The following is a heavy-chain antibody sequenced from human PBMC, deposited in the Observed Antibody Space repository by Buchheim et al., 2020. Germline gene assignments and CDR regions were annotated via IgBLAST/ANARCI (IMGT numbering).Heavy chain of an antibody. V-gene: IGHV1-2*02. CDR3: ARRGYYDFWSGYYPLYYYYGMDV. Sequence: QVQLVQSGAEVKKPGASVKVSCKASGYTFTGYYMHWVRRAPGQGLEWMGWINPNSGGTNYAQKFQGRVTMTRDTSISTAYMELSRLRSDDTAVYYCARRGYYDFWSGYYPLYYYYGMDVWGQGTT. D-gene: IGHD3-3*01. CDR1: GYTFTGYY. CDR2: INPNSGGT. J-gene: IGHJ6*02.